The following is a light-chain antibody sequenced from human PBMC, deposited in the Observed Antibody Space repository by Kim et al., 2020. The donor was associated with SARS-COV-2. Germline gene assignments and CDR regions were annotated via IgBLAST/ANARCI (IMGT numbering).Light chain of an antibody. CDR1: SGHSTYA. CDR2: LNSDGSH. CDR3: QTWAPDFV. Sequence: QPVLTQSPSASASLGASVKLTCTLSSGHSTYAIAWHQQQPEKGPRYLMKLNSDGSHSKGDGIPDRFSGSTSGAERYLSISSLQSEDEADYYCQTWAPDFVFGGGTQLTVL. V-gene: IGLV4-69*01. J-gene: IGLJ3*02.